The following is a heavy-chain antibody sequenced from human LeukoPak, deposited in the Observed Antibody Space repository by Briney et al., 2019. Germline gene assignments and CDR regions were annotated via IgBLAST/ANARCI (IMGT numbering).Heavy chain of an antibody. D-gene: IGHD2/OR15-2a*01. CDR2: ISGSGGTT. CDR1: GFSFPDYA. J-gene: IGHJ5*01. Sequence: GGSLRLSCAASGFSFPDYAMTWVRQAPGKDLEWVSLISGSGGTTYYADSVKGRFTISRDNFKNTLYLQVDRLRVDDTAVYYCAKDGGGWGGFYFDSWGQGTPVTVSS. V-gene: IGHV3-23*01. CDR3: AKDGGGWGGFYFDS.